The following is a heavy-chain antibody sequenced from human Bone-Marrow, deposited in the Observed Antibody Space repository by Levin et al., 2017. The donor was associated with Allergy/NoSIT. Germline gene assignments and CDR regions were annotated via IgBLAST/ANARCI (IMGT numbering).Heavy chain of an antibody. J-gene: IGHJ4*02. CDR2: IKSKTDGGTT. V-gene: IGHV3-15*01. D-gene: IGHD3-10*01. Sequence: PGGSLRLSCAASGFTFSNAWMSWVRQAPGKGLEWVGRIKSKTDGGTTDYAAPVKGRFTISRDDSKNTLYLQMNSLKTEDTAVYYCTTVAPYGSGSYYIAARNYYFDYWGQGTLVTVSS. CDR1: GFTFSNAW. CDR3: TTVAPYGSGSYYIAARNYYFDY.